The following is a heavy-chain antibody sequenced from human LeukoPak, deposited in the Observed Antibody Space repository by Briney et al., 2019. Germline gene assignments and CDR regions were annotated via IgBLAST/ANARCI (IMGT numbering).Heavy chain of an antibody. J-gene: IGHJ4*02. CDR3: ARVTGSIDY. V-gene: IGHV1-8*01. CDR2: MNPKSGNT. CDR1: GYTFTSYD. D-gene: IGHD1-26*01. Sequence: ASVTVSCKASGYTFTSYDINWVRQAPGQGLEWMGWMNPKSGNTDYAQKFQGRVTMTRDTSISTAYMELGSLRSEDTAVYYCARVTGSIDYWGQGTLVTVSS.